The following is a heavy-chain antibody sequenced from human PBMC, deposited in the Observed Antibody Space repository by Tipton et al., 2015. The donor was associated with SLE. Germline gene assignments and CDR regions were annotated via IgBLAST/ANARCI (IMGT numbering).Heavy chain of an antibody. CDR2: IYHSGST. Sequence: TLSLTCTVSGYSISSGYYWGWIRQPPGKGLEWIGSIYHSGSTYYNPSLKSRVTISVDTSKNQFSLKLSSVTAADTAVYYCASFSRAARGYFQHWGQGTLVTVSS. CDR3: ASFSRAARGYFQH. D-gene: IGHD6-6*01. CDR1: GYSISSGYY. V-gene: IGHV4-38-2*02. J-gene: IGHJ1*01.